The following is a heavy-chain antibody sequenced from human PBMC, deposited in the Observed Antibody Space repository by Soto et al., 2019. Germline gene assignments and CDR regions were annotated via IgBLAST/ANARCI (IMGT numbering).Heavy chain of an antibody. V-gene: IGHV4-59*12. J-gene: IGHJ4*02. CDR1: GGSISNYY. CDR2: IYYRGST. Sequence: SETLSLTCIVSGGSISNYYWSWIRQPPGKGLEWIGYIYYRGSTNYNPSLKSRVTISVDTSKDQFSLKLNSLTAADTAVYYCVRETGYCVRTSCYYFNYWGRGTLVTVSS. D-gene: IGHD2-2*01. CDR3: VRETGYCVRTSCYYFNY.